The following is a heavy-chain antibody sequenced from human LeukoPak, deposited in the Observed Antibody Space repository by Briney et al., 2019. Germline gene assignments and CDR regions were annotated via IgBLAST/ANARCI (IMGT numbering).Heavy chain of an antibody. CDR3: AKDANSSGLDY. V-gene: IGHV3-30*18. D-gene: IGHD6-19*01. CDR1: GFTFSGYG. J-gene: IGHJ4*02. Sequence: GGSLRLSCAASGFTFSGYGMHWVRQAPGKGLEWVAVVSYDGSYKYYADSVKGRFTISRDNSMNTLYLQMNSLRPEDTAAYYCAKDANSSGLDYWGQGTLVTVSS. CDR2: VSYDGSYK.